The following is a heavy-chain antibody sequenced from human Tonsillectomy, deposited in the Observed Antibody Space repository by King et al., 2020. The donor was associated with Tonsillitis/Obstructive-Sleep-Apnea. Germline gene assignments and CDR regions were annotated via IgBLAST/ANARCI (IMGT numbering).Heavy chain of an antibody. CDR1: GGSISSYY. V-gene: IGHV4-59*08. J-gene: IGHJ6*03. CDR3: ARLGTEVYYYYYMDV. CDR2: IYYSGST. Sequence: QLQESGPGLVKPSETLSLTCTVSGGSISSYYWSWIRQPPGKGLEWIGYIYYSGSTNYNPSLKSRVTISVDTSKNQFSLKLSSVTAADTAVYYCARLGTEVYYYYYMDVWGKGTTVTVSS. D-gene: IGHD3-10*01.